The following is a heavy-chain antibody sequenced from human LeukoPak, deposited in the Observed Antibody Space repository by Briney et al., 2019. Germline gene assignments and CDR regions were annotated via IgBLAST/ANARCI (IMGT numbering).Heavy chain of an antibody. CDR2: INPNSGGT. J-gene: IGHJ4*02. Sequence: ASVKVSCKASGYTFTGYYMHWVRQAPGQGLEWMGWINPNSGGTNYAQKFQGRVTMTRDTSISTAYMELSRLRSDDTAVYYCARALTPILSSSSEFSRESLDYWGQGTLVTVSS. D-gene: IGHD6-6*01. CDR3: ARALTPILSSSSEFSRESLDY. CDR1: GYTFTGYY. V-gene: IGHV1-2*02.